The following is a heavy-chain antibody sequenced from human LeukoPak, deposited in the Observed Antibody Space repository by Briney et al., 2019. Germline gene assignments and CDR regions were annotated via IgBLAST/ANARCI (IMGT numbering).Heavy chain of an antibody. V-gene: IGHV4-34*01. CDR2: INPSGRT. J-gene: IGHJ6*03. D-gene: IGHD2/OR15-2a*01. CDR3: ARALTFPDFYYYMDV. CDR1: GGSFSGYQ. Sequence: SETLSLSCAVHGGSFSGYQWTWFRQSPGMGLKWIGEINPSGRTNYNPSLKSRVITSVDTSKNQFSLRLSSGTAADTAIYYCARALTFPDFYYYMDVWGEGTTVTVSS.